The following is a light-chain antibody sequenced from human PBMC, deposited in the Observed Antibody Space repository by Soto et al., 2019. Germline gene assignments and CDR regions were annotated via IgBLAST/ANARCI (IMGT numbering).Light chain of an antibody. CDR1: SSDVGGYDY. J-gene: IGLJ1*01. Sequence: VLTQPASVSGSPGQSITIFCTGTSSDVGGYDYVSWYQLHPGKAPKLMVFEVSNRPSGVSYRFSGSKSGNTASLTISGLQAEDEADYFCSSYSISTAYLFGTGTKVTVL. CDR2: EVS. V-gene: IGLV2-14*01. CDR3: SSYSISTAYL.